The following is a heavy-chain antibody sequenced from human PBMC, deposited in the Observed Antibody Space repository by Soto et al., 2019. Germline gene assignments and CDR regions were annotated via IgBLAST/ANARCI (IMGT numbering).Heavy chain of an antibody. CDR2: INSDGSST. CDR3: AREYSSGPNWFDP. D-gene: IGHD6-19*01. J-gene: IGHJ5*02. Sequence: EVQLVESGGGLVQPGGSLRLSCAASGFTFSSYSMNWVRQAPGKGLEWVSRINSDGSSTTYADSVKGRFTISRDNAKNTLYLQMNSLRAEDTAVYYCAREYSSGPNWFDPWGQGTLVTVSS. CDR1: GFTFSSYS. V-gene: IGHV3-74*01.